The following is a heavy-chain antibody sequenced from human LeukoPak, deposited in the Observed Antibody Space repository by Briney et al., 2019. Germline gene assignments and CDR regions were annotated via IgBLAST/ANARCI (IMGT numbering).Heavy chain of an antibody. CDR2: VYSTGST. Sequence: SETLSLTCNVSGGSISNNYWTWIRQPPGKGLEWIGYVYSTGSTNYNPSLKSRVTISVDTSKNQFSLKLSSVTAADTAVYYCARLGVATDRFDPWGQGTLVTVSS. CDR3: ARLGVATDRFDP. D-gene: IGHD1-26*01. CDR1: GGSISNNY. J-gene: IGHJ5*02. V-gene: IGHV4-59*08.